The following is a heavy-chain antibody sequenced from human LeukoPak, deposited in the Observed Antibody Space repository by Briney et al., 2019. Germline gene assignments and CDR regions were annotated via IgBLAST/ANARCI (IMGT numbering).Heavy chain of an antibody. CDR1: GYTFTSYA. V-gene: IGHV1-3*01. CDR2: INAGNGNT. D-gene: IGHD3-22*01. CDR3: AREAYYYDSSGYSIEYFQH. J-gene: IGHJ1*01. Sequence: ASVTVSCKASGYTFTSYAMHWVRQAPGQRLEWMGWINAGNGNTKYSQKFQGRVTITRDTSASTAYMELSSLRSEDTAVYYCAREAYYYDSSGYSIEYFQHWGQGTLVTVSS.